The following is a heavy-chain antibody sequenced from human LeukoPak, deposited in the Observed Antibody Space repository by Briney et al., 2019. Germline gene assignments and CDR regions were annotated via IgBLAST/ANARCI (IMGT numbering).Heavy chain of an antibody. CDR3: ARAVVVSAIPSD. CDR2: INSDGRIT. Sequence: PGGSLRLSCAAAGFSFSNYWMHWVRHAPGKGLMWVSRINSDGRITTYADSVKGRFTIYRDNAKHTLYLQMNSLRAEDTAVYYCARAVVVSAIPSDWGQGTLVTVSS. D-gene: IGHD2-15*01. CDR1: GFSFSNYW. J-gene: IGHJ4*02. V-gene: IGHV3-74*03.